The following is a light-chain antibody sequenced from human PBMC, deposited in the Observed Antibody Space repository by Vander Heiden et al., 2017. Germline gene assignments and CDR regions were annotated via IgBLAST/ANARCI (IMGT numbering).Light chain of an antibody. J-gene: IGLJ2*01. CDR1: KLGDKY. CDR3: QAWDSSTEV. CDR2: QDS. Sequence: SYELTQPPSVSVSPGQTASITCSGDKLGDKYACWYQQKPGQSPVLVIYQDSKRPSGIPERFSGSNSANTATLTISGTQAMDEADYYCQAWDSSTEVFGGGTKLTVL. V-gene: IGLV3-1*01.